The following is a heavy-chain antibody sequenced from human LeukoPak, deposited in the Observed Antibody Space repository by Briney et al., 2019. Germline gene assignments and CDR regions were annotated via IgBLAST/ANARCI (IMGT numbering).Heavy chain of an antibody. CDR3: ARLNIPMGTFDY. D-gene: IGHD2-2*02. J-gene: IGHJ4*02. CDR1: GYTFTGYY. V-gene: IGHV1-2*02. CDR2: INPDSGGT. Sequence: ASVKVSCKASGYTFTGYYMHWVRQAPGQGLEWMGWINPDSGGTNYAQKFQGRVTMTRDTSISTAYMELSRLTSDDAAVYFCARLNIPMGTFDYWGQGTLVTVSS.